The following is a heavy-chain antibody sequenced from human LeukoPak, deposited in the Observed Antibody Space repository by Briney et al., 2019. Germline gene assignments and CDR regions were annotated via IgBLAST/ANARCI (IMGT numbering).Heavy chain of an antibody. CDR2: ISTTSAYT. D-gene: IGHD3-10*02. Sequence: GGSLRLSCTASGFVFSDYYVTWIRQTPGTGLEWLSYISTTSAYTNYADSVRGRFTISRDNAKNSLYLQMNSLRAEDTAVYYCARASRQRVRYFDYWGEGTVVTVSS. J-gene: IGHJ4*02. CDR1: GFVFSDYY. V-gene: IGHV3-11*06. CDR3: ARASRQRVRYFDY.